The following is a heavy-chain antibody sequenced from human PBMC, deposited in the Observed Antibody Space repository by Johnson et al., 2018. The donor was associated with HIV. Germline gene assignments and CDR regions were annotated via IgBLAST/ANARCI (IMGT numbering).Heavy chain of an antibody. D-gene: IGHD4/OR15-4a*01. CDR3: ARESTPWGSDYVGYGLDI. J-gene: IGHJ3*02. CDR1: GFTFSNSD. Sequence: VQLVESGGGLVQPGGSLRLSCAASGFTFSNSDMNWVHQAPGKGLEWVSGVSWNGSRTHYADSVKGRFIISRDNSRNTLYLQMNSLRAEDTAVYYCARESTPWGSDYVGYGLDIWDQGTVVTVSS. V-gene: IGHV3-35*01. CDR2: VSWNGSRT.